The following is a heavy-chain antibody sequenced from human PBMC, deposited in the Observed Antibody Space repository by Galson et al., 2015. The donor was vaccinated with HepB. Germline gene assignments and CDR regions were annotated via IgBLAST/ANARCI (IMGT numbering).Heavy chain of an antibody. CDR3: ARRTTVAIRAQPVTPYCSYYYGMDV. CDR1: GFTFSSYA. J-gene: IGHJ6*02. D-gene: IGHD4-17*01. Sequence: SLRLSCAASGFTFSSYAMSWVRQAPGKGLEWVSALSGSGGSTYYADSVKGRFTITRDNAKNTLYLQLNSLRAEVTDVYYCARRTTVAIRAQPVTPYCSYYYGMDVWGQGTTVTVSS. V-gene: IGHV3-23*01. CDR2: LSGSGGST.